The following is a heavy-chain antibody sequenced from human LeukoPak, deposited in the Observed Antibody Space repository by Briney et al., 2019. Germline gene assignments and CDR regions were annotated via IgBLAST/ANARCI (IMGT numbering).Heavy chain of an antibody. CDR2: IYSGGST. D-gene: IGHD2-15*01. CDR1: GFTVSSNY. V-gene: IGHV3-53*01. CDR3: ATGGRSGVAFES. J-gene: IGHJ4*02. Sequence: GGSLRLSCAASGFTVSSNYMSWVRQAPGKGLEWVSLIYSGGSTYYADSVMGRSTISRDKSNNTLYLQMNSLRAEDTAVYYCATGGRSGVAFESWGQGTLVTVSS.